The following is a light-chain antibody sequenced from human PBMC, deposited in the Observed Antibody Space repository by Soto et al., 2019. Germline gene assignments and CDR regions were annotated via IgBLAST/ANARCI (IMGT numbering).Light chain of an antibody. V-gene: IGLV4-60*01. J-gene: IGLJ3*02. CDR3: ETWDSDAWV. Sequence: QSVLTQSSSASASLGSSVKLTCTLSSGHSSYIIAWHQQQPEKAPRYLMNLEGSGNYTKGSGVPDRFSGSTSGADRYLSISNLQLQDEADYYCETWDSDAWVFGGGTQLTVL. CDR1: SGHSSYI. CDR2: LEGSGNY.